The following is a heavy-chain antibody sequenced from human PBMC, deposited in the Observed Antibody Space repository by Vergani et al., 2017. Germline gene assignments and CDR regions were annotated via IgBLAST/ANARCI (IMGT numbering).Heavy chain of an antibody. Sequence: QVQLVQSGAEVKKPGASVKVSCTASGYTFTSYAMHWVRQAPGQRLEWMGWINAGNGKTKYSQKFQGRVTITRDTSASTAYMELSSLRSEDTAVYYCARYRLRGYSYGFHYWGQGTLVTVSS. J-gene: IGHJ4*02. D-gene: IGHD5-18*01. CDR2: INAGNGKT. CDR1: GYTFTSYA. V-gene: IGHV1-3*01. CDR3: ARYRLRGYSYGFHY.